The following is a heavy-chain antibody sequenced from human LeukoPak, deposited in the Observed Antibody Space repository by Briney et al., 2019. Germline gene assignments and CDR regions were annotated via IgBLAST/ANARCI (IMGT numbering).Heavy chain of an antibody. CDR2: IKQDINEK. CDR3: ARKAHGGRVWGSSRTGDAFDI. D-gene: IGHD3-16*02. V-gene: IGHV3-7*01. J-gene: IGHJ3*02. Sequence: GGSLRLSCAASGFTFTTYWMNWVRQAPGKGLEWVANIKQDINEKYYVDSVKGRFTISRDNAKNPLYLQMNSLRAEDTAVYYCARKAHGGRVWGSSRTGDAFDIWGQGTMVTVSS. CDR1: GFTFTTYW.